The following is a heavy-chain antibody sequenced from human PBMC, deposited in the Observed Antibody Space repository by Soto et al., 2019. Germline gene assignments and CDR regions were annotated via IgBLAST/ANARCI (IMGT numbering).Heavy chain of an antibody. Sequence: SETLSLTCAVYGGSFSGYYWSWIRQPPGKGLEWIGEINHSGSTNYNPSLKSRVTISVDTSKNQFSLKLSSVTAADTAVYYCARVLYLNAENYGDYGHGMDVWGQGTTVTVSS. J-gene: IGHJ6*02. CDR3: ARVLYLNAENYGDYGHGMDV. CDR1: GGSFSGYY. D-gene: IGHD4-17*01. CDR2: INHSGST. V-gene: IGHV4-34*01.